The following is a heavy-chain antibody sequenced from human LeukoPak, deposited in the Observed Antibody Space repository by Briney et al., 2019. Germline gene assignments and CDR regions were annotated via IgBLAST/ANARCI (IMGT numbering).Heavy chain of an antibody. D-gene: IGHD3-16*01. J-gene: IGHJ6*03. CDR1: GGSISSYH. V-gene: IGHV4-59*01. CDR2: IYYSGST. CDR3: ASRHGGGVDYYYYMDV. Sequence: SETLSLTCTDSGGSISSYHWSWIRQPPGKGLEWIGYIYYSGSTNYNPSLKSRVTISVDTSKNQFSLKLSSVTAADTAVYYCASRHGGGVDYYYYMDVWGKGTTVTVSS.